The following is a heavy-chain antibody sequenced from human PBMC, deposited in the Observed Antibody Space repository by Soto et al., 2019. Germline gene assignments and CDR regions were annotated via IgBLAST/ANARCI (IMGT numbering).Heavy chain of an antibody. Sequence: ASVKVSCKASEYTFIDYYMHWVRQAPGQGFEWLGRISPKSGATNYAQKFQGRVTMTWDTSLNTAYMELSSLISEDTAVYYCARPPGYISDWYSFDLWG. J-gene: IGHJ4*01. V-gene: IGHV1-2*02. CDR1: EYTFIDYY. CDR3: ARPPGYISDWYSFDL. D-gene: IGHD3-9*01. CDR2: ISPKSGAT.